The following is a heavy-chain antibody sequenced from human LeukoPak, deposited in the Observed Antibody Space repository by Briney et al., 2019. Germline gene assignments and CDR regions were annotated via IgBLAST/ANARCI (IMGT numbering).Heavy chain of an antibody. CDR3: ARCGSGWYFDL. CDR1: GFTVSSNY. Sequence: PGGSLRLSCAASGFTVSSNYMSWVRQAPGKGLEWVSIIYSGGRTYYSDSVKGRFTISRDNSKNTLYLQMNSLRAEDTAVYYCARCGSGWYFDLWGRGTLVTVSS. CDR2: IYSGGRT. D-gene: IGHD6-19*01. J-gene: IGHJ2*01. V-gene: IGHV3-53*01.